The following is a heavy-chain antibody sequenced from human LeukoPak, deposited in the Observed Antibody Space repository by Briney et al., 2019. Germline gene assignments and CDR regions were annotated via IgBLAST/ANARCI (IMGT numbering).Heavy chain of an antibody. CDR2: ISGHNGHT. CDR1: GYTFSDYG. CDR3: ARFLQPGTTSFFYHYMDV. V-gene: IGHV1-18*04. Sequence: ASVKVSCKASGYTFSDYGINWVRQAPGQGLEWMGWISGHNGHTNYAQRFQARVTMTTDTSTSTAYMELRSLRSDDTAVYFCARFLQPGTTSFFYHYMDVWGKGTTVTVSS. D-gene: IGHD1-7*01. J-gene: IGHJ6*03.